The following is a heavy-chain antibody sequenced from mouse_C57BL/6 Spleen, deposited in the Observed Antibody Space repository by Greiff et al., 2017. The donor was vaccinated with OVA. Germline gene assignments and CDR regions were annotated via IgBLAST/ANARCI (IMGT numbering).Heavy chain of an antibody. J-gene: IGHJ4*01. CDR1: GFSLSTSGMG. CDR2: IYWDDDK. D-gene: IGHD2-3*01. V-gene: IGHV8-12*01. CDR3: ARRHYDGYYVGAMDY. Sequence: VKLMESGPGILQSSQTLSLTCSFSGFSLSTSGMGVSGIRQPSGKGLEWLAHIYWDDDKRYNPSLKRRPTISKDTSRNHVFLKITSVDTADTATYYCARRHYDGYYVGAMDYWGQGTSITVSS.